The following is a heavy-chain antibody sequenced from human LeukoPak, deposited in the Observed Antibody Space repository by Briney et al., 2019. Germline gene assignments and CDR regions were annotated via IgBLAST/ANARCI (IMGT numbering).Heavy chain of an antibody. J-gene: IGHJ4*02. CDR3: ARSYYYGSGSSPRYFDY. D-gene: IGHD3-10*01. V-gene: IGHV4-39*01. Sequence: PSETLSLTCTVSGGSISSSSYYWGWIRQPPGKGLEWIGSIYYSGSTYYNPSLKSRVTISVDTSKNQFSLKLSSVTAADTAVYYCARSYYYGSGSSPRYFDYWGQGTLVTVSS. CDR1: GGSISSSSYY. CDR2: IYYSGST.